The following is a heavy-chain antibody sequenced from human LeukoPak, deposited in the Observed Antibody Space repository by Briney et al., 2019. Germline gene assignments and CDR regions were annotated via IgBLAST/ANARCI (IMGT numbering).Heavy chain of an antibody. CDR3: AKAPYGSGSYFFDY. D-gene: IGHD3-10*01. CDR2: ISWNSGSI. Sequence: PGGSLRLSCAASGFTVSSNYMSWVRQAPGKGLEWVSGISWNSGSIGYADSVKGRFTISRDNAKNSLYLQMNSLRAEDTALYYCAKAPYGSGSYFFDYWGQGTLVTVSS. CDR1: GFTVSSNY. V-gene: IGHV3-9*01. J-gene: IGHJ4*02.